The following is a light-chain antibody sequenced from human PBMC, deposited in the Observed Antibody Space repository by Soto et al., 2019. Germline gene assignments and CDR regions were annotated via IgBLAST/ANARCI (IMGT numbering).Light chain of an antibody. Sequence: EIVLTQSPATLSLSPGERATFSCRASQSVSSYLAWFQQKPGQAPRLLIYDASHRATGIAARFSGSGSGTDFTLPISSLEPEDFAVYYCQQHTNWPPSITFGQGTRLEIK. CDR3: QQHTNWPPSIT. V-gene: IGKV3-11*01. CDR2: DAS. CDR1: QSVSSY. J-gene: IGKJ5*01.